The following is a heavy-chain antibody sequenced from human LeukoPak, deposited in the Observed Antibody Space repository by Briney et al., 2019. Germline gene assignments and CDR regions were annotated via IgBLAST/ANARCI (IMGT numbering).Heavy chain of an antibody. CDR2: ISSRGNTI. D-gene: IGHD5-24*01. Sequence: GGSLRLSCAASGFTFSSYEMNLVRQAPGKGLEWVSYISSRGNTIYYADSVKGRFTISRDNAKISLYLQMNGLRVEDTAIYYCARSLGPTRPFDYWGQGTLLIVSS. CDR1: GFTFSSYE. J-gene: IGHJ4*02. CDR3: ARSLGPTRPFDY. V-gene: IGHV3-48*03.